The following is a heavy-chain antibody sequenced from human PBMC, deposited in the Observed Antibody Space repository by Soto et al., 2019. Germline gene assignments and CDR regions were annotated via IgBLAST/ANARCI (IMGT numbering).Heavy chain of an antibody. Sequence: SVKVSCKASGGTFSSYAISWVRQAPGQGLGWMGGIIPIFGTANYAQKFQGRVTITADESTSTAYMELSSLRSEDTAVYYCARRPITIFGVVIMVDYYGMDVWGQGTTVTVSS. V-gene: IGHV1-69*13. D-gene: IGHD3-3*01. CDR3: ARRPITIFGVVIMVDYYGMDV. J-gene: IGHJ6*02. CDR1: GGTFSSYA. CDR2: IIPIFGTA.